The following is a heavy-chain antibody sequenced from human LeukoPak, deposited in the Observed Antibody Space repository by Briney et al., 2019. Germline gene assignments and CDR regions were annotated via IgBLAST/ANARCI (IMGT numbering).Heavy chain of an antibody. V-gene: IGHV1-69*05. CDR2: IIPIFGTA. CDR1: GGTFSSYA. CDR3: ANDYGGNSNAFDI. Sequence: SVKVSCKASGGTFSSYAISWVRQAPRQGLEWMGGIIPIFGTANYAQKFQGRVTITTDESTSTAYMELSSLRSEDTAVYYCANDYGGNSNAFDIWGQGTMVTVSS. D-gene: IGHD4-23*01. J-gene: IGHJ3*02.